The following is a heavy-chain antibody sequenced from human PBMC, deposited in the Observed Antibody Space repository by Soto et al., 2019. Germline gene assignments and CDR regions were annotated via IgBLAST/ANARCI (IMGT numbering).Heavy chain of an antibody. CDR3: AKDAITMVRGVISYYGMDV. CDR1: GFTFDDYA. V-gene: IGHV3-9*01. D-gene: IGHD3-10*01. CDR2: ISWNSGSI. J-gene: IGHJ6*02. Sequence: DVQLVESGGGLVQPGRSLRLSCAASGFTFDDYAMHWVRQAPGKGLEWVSGISWNSGSIGYADSVKGRFTISRDNAKNSLYLQMNSLSAEDTALYYCAKDAITMVRGVISYYGMDVWGQGTTVTVSS.